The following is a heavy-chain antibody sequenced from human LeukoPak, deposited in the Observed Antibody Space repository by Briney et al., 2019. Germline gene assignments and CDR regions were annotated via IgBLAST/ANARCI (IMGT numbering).Heavy chain of an antibody. CDR3: ARSMVRAVTQVASDY. V-gene: IGHV1-18*01. CDR2: ISTYNGNT. D-gene: IGHD3-10*01. Sequence: GASVKVSCKASGYTYSDYGISWVRQAPGQGLEWMGWISTYNGNTIYAEKLQGGVTMTTDTSTSTAYMELRSLRSDDTAVYYCARSMVRAVTQVASDYWGQGTLVTVSS. J-gene: IGHJ4*02. CDR1: GYTYSDYG.